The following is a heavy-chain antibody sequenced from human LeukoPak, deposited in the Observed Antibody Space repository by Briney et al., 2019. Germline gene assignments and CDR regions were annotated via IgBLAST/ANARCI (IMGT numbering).Heavy chain of an antibody. CDR1: GFTFSSYS. V-gene: IGHV3-64*01. CDR3: ARDLEGSGTFDY. Sequence: GGSLRLSCEASGFTFSSYSMNWVRQAPGKGLEYVSAISSNGGSTYYANSVKGRFTISRDNSKNTLYLQMGSLRAEDMAVYYCARDLEGSGTFDYWGQGTLVTVSS. CDR2: ISSNGGST. D-gene: IGHD3-10*01. J-gene: IGHJ4*02.